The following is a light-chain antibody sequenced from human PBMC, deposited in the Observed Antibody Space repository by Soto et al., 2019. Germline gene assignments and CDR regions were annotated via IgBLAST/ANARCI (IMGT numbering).Light chain of an antibody. Sequence: AIRMTQSPSSLSASTGDRVTITCRASQGISSYLAWYQQKPGKAPKLLIYAASTLQSGVPSRFSGSGSGTDFTLTISCLQSEDFAVYYCQQYGDSPPWTFGQGTKVEIK. J-gene: IGKJ1*01. CDR3: QQYGDSPPWT. V-gene: IGKV1-8*01. CDR1: QGISSY. CDR2: AAS.